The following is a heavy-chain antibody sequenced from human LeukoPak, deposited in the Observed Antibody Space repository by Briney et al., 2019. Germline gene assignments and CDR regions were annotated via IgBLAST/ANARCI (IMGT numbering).Heavy chain of an antibody. D-gene: IGHD2-2*01. CDR3: ARCSTTASFDP. J-gene: IGHJ5*02. CDR2: INHSGST. Sequence: SETLSLTWAVYGGSFSGYYWSWIRQPPGKGLEWIGEINHSGSTNYNPSLKSRVTISVDTSKNQFPLKLSSVTAADTAVYYCARCSTTASFDPWGQGTLVTVSS. CDR1: GGSFSGYY. V-gene: IGHV4-34*01.